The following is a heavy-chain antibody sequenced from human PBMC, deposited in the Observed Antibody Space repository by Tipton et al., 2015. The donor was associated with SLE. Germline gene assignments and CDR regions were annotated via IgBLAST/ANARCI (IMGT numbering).Heavy chain of an antibody. CDR3: TTRYSGSGSYYAFDI. Sequence: GSLRLSCAASGFTFSNAWMSWVRQAPGKGLEWVGRIKSKTDGGTTDYAAPVKGRFTISRDDSKNTLYLQMNSLKTEDTAVYYCTTRYSGSGSYYAFDIWGQGSMVIVSS. V-gene: IGHV3-15*01. CDR2: IKSKTDGGTT. D-gene: IGHD3-10*01. CDR1: GFTFSNAW. J-gene: IGHJ3*02.